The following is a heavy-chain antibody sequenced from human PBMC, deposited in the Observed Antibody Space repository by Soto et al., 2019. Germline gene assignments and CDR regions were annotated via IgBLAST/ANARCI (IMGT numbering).Heavy chain of an antibody. J-gene: IGHJ4*02. CDR1: GGTFSSYA. CDR3: ARGHRRKAYSSSWTDY. D-gene: IGHD6-13*01. V-gene: IGHV1-69*06. Sequence: ASVKVSCKASGGTFSSYAISWVRQAPGQGLEWMGGIIPIFGTANYAQKFQGRVTITADKSTSTAYMELSSLRSEDTAVYYCARGHRRKAYSSSWTDYWGQGTLVTVSS. CDR2: IIPIFGTA.